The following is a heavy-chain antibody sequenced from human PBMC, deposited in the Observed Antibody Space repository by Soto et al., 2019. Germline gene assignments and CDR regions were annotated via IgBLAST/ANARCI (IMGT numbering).Heavy chain of an antibody. V-gene: IGHV3-30-3*01. Sequence: PGGSLRLSCAASGFTFSSYAMHWVRQAPGKGLEWVAVISYDGSNKYYADSVKGRFTISRDNSKNTLYLQMNSLRAEDTAVYYCAKDYDYDSSGYYLDAFDIWGQGTMVTVSS. CDR2: ISYDGSNK. D-gene: IGHD3-22*01. J-gene: IGHJ3*02. CDR1: GFTFSSYA. CDR3: AKDYDYDSSGYYLDAFDI.